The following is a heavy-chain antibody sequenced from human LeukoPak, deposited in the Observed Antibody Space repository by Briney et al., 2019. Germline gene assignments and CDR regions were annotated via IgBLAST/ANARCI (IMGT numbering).Heavy chain of an antibody. CDR3: ARTVCYCSGPNCRGMGNRFDS. V-gene: IGHV3-21*01. D-gene: IGHD2-15*01. J-gene: IGHJ5*01. CDR1: GFNFGIYS. Sequence: PGGSLRLFCAPSGFNFGIYSMRWVRQAPGKGLEWVASMGSSGSHIYYADSVKDRCTIYRDNAKNSLYLQLNSLGAKHTAGYFCARTVCYCSGPNCRGMGNRFDSWGQGALVAVSS. CDR2: MGSSGSHI.